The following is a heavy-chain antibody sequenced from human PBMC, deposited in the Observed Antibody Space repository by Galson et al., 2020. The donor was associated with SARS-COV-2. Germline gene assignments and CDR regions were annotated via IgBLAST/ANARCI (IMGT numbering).Heavy chain of an antibody. J-gene: IGHJ4*02. CDR3: AKINYGGNPINLDY. D-gene: IGHD4-17*01. CDR1: GFTFSSYA. V-gene: IGHV3-23*01. CDR2: ISGSGGST. Sequence: GESLKISCAASGFTFSSYAMSWVRQAPGKGLEWVSAISGSGGSTYYADSVKGRFTISRDNSKNTLYLQMNSLRAEDTAVYYCAKINYGGNPINLDYWGQGTLVTVSS.